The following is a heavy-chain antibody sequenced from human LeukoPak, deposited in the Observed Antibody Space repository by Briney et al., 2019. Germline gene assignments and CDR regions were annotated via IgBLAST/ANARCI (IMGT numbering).Heavy chain of an antibody. J-gene: IGHJ4*02. D-gene: IGHD4-23*01. V-gene: IGHV1-69*13. Sequence: ASVKVSCKASGGSFSSYAINWVRQAPGQGLEWMGGIIPIFGTANYAQKFQDRVTITAVESMSTVYMELSSLRSEDTAVYYCARGWLAETTVVTPYNYWGQGTLVTVSS. CDR3: ARGWLAETTVVTPYNY. CDR1: GGSFSSYA. CDR2: IIPIFGTA.